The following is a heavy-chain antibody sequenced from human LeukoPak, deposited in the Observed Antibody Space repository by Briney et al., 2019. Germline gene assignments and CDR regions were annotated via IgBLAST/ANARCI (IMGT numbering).Heavy chain of an antibody. CDR3: AAVDGGTGYFDY. CDR2: INPNSGGT. D-gene: IGHD1-26*01. Sequence: GASVKVSCKASGYTFSGYYMHWVRQAPGQGLEWMGWINPNSGGTNYAQKFQGRVTMTRDTSISTAYMELSRLRSDDTAVYYCAAVDGGTGYFDYWGQGTLVTVSS. V-gene: IGHV1-2*02. J-gene: IGHJ4*02. CDR1: GYTFSGYY.